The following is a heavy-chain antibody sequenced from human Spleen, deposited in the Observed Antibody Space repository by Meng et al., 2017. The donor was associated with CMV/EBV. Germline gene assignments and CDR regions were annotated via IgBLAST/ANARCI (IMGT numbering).Heavy chain of an antibody. CDR2: ISSSGGTK. Sequence: GGSLRLSCAASGFTFSNYEMNWVRQAPGKGLEWVSHISSSGGTKYYADSVKGRFTISRDNARNSLHLQMNSLRADDTAVYYCARECTNGVCSDFGLDVWGQGTTVTVSS. CDR1: GFTFSNYE. V-gene: IGHV3-48*03. CDR3: ARECTNGVCSDFGLDV. D-gene: IGHD2-8*01. J-gene: IGHJ6*02.